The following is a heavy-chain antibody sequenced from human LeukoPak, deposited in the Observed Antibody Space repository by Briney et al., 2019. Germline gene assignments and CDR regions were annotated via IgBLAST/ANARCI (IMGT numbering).Heavy chain of an antibody. CDR1: GFTFSSNY. Sequence: GGSLRLSCAASGFTFSSNYMSWVRQAPGKGLEWVSVIYSGGSTYYADSVKGRFTISRDNSKNTLYLQMNSLRAEDTAVYYCARGTITIFPYGMDVWGQGTTVTVSS. V-gene: IGHV3-53*01. CDR3: ARGTITIFPYGMDV. CDR2: IYSGGST. J-gene: IGHJ6*02. D-gene: IGHD3-3*01.